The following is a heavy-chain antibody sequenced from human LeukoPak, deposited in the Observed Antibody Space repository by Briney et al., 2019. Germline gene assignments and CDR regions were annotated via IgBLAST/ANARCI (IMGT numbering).Heavy chain of an antibody. D-gene: IGHD6-19*01. CDR1: GFTFSSYA. Sequence: GGSLRLSCAASGFTFSSYAVNWVRQAPGKGLEWVSAISGSGGTTYYADSVKGRFPISRDNSKNTLYLQMNSLRAEDTAVYYCAKDSSGWQIFDYWGQGTLVTVSS. CDR2: ISGSGGTT. V-gene: IGHV3-23*01. J-gene: IGHJ4*02. CDR3: AKDSSGWQIFDY.